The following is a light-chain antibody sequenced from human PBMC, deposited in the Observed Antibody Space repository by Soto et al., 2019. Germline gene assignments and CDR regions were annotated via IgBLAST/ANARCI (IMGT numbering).Light chain of an antibody. CDR1: QDIKSY. J-gene: IGKJ5*01. V-gene: IGKV1-9*01. CDR2: PAS. CDR3: QQVNDYPIT. Sequence: DIQLTQSTSFLSTSVGDRVTVAYRASQDIKSYLAWYQQKPGKAPKLLIYPASTLQSGVPSRFSGSGSGTEFTLTISSLQPEDFATYHCQQVNDYPITFGQGTRLEIK.